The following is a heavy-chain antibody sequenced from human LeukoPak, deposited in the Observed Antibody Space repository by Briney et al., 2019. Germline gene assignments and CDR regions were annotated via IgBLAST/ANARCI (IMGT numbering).Heavy chain of an antibody. CDR1: GFTFSNYG. V-gene: IGHV3-21*01. CDR3: ARGGGRGCSGGSCPYGLDV. Sequence: PGGSLRLSCAASGFTFSNYGMNWVRQAPGKGLEWVSSISSSGSYIYYADSVKGRYTISRDNSKNTLYLQMNSLRSEDTAVYYCARGGGRGCSGGSCPYGLDVWGQGTTVTVSS. D-gene: IGHD2-15*01. CDR2: ISSSGSYI. J-gene: IGHJ6*02.